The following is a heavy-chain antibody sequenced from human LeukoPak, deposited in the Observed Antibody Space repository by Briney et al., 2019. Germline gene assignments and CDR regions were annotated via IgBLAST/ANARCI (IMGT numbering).Heavy chain of an antibody. J-gene: IGHJ4*02. D-gene: IGHD6-13*01. Sequence: SETLSPTCTVSGGSISSYYWSWIRQPPGKGLEWIGYIYYSGSTNYNPSLKSRVTISVDTSKNQFSLKLSSVTAADTGVYYCARGPYSSSWSDYWGQGTLVTVSS. CDR2: IYYSGST. CDR3: ARGPYSSSWSDY. CDR1: GGSISSYY. V-gene: IGHV4-59*01.